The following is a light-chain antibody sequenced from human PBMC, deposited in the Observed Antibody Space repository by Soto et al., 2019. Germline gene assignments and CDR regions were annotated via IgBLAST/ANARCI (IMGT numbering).Light chain of an antibody. CDR1: QSVRNY. V-gene: IGKV3D-11*02. CDR2: DAS. Sequence: EVVLTHSPATLSWSPGERATLSCKAIQSVRNYLAWYQQKPGQAPRLLIYDASYRAAGFPARFSGSGSGTDFTLTISSREHEDFAVYYCQQRNNWHLTFGPGTRLEIK. CDR3: QQRNNWHLT. J-gene: IGKJ5*01.